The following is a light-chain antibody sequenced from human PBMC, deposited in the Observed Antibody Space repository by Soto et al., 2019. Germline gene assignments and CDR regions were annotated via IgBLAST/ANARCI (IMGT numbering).Light chain of an antibody. CDR1: SSNIGSNT. CDR3: VAWDDSLNGYVV. Sequence: QSVLTQPPSASGTPGQRVTISCSGSSSNIGSNTVNWYQQLPGTAPKLVIYSNNQRPSGVPDRFSGSKSGTSASPAISGLQSEDEADYYCVAWDDSLNGYVVFGGGTKLTVL. CDR2: SNN. J-gene: IGLJ2*01. V-gene: IGLV1-44*01.